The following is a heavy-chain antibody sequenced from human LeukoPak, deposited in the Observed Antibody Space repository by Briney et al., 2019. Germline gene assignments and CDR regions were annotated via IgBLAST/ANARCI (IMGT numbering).Heavy chain of an antibody. V-gene: IGHV4-39*01. CDR1: GGSISSTSYF. J-gene: IGHJ5*02. CDR2: IYYSGSV. Sequence: PSETLSLTCTVSGGSISSTSYFWGWIRQPPGTGLEWVGSIYYSGSVYYSPSLKSRATISVDTSKNQFSLKLNSVTAADTAVYYCARHGGSSIWYPSWFDPWGQGTLVTVSS. CDR3: ARHGGSSIWYPSWFDP. D-gene: IGHD6-13*01.